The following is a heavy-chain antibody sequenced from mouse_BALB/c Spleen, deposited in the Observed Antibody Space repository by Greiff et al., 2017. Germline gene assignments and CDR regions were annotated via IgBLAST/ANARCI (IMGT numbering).Heavy chain of an antibody. CDR1: GYAFTNYL. CDR2: INPGSGGT. Sequence: VKLMESGAELVRPGTSVKVSCKASGYAFTNYLIEWVKQRPGQGLEWIGVINPGSGGTNYNEKFKGKATLTADKSSSTAYMQLSSLTSDDSAVYFCARNSLYYGLAYWGQGTLVTVSA. V-gene: IGHV1-54*01. D-gene: IGHD2-1*01. CDR3: ARNSLYYGLAY. J-gene: IGHJ3*01.